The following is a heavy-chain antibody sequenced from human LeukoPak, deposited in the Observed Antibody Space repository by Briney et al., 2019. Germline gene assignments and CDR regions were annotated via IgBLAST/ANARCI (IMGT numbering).Heavy chain of an antibody. CDR3: AKVASGGAKFDY. D-gene: IGHD3-10*01. CDR1: GGSFNGYY. Sequence: SETLSLTCTVFGGSFNGYYWSWIRQPPGKGLEWMAYIHSSGSTNYNPSLKSRLTASVDTSKNQFSLNVRSVTAADTAVYYCAKVASGGAKFDYWGQGTLVTVSS. J-gene: IGHJ4*02. CDR2: IHSSGST. V-gene: IGHV4-59*01.